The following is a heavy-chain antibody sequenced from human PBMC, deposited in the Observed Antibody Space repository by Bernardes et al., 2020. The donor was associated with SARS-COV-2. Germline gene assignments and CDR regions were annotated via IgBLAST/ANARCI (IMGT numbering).Heavy chain of an antibody. D-gene: IGHD3-3*01. CDR2: IYTSGST. CDR1: GGSISSGSYY. J-gene: IGHJ6*02. V-gene: IGHV4-61*02. Sequence: SETLSLTCTVSGGSISSGSYYWSWIRQPAGKGLDWIGRIYTSGSTNYNPSLKSRVTISVDTSKNQFSLKLSYVTAADTAVYYCARGYYDFWSGSLSYYYYGMDVWGQGTTVTVSS. CDR3: ARGYYDFWSGSLSYYYYGMDV.